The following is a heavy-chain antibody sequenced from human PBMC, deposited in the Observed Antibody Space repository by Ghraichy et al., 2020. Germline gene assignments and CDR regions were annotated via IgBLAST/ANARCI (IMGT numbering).Heavy chain of an antibody. CDR2: INHSGST. J-gene: IGHJ4*02. CDR1: GGSFSGYY. Sequence: SETLSLTCAVYGGSFSGYYWSWIRQPPGKGLEWIGEINHSGSTNYNPSLKSRVTISVDTSKNQFSLKLSSVTAADTAVYYCARRMRWVGYFAYWGPGTLVTVSS. D-gene: IGHD1-26*01. CDR3: ARRMRWVGYFAY. V-gene: IGHV4-34*01.